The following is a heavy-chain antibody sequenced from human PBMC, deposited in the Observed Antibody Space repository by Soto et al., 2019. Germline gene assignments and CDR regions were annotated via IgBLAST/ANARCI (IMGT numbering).Heavy chain of an antibody. J-gene: IGHJ5*02. D-gene: IGHD3-10*01. CDR1: GFTFSSYA. V-gene: IGHV3-30-3*01. Sequence: QVQLEESGGGVVQPGRSLRLSCAASGFTFSSYAMHWVRQAPGKGLEWVAVISYDGSNKYYADSVKGRFTISRDNSKNTLYLQMNSLRAEDTAVYYCASLGNTYYYGSGSFRNWFDPWGQGTLVTVSS. CDR3: ASLGNTYYYGSGSFRNWFDP. CDR2: ISYDGSNK.